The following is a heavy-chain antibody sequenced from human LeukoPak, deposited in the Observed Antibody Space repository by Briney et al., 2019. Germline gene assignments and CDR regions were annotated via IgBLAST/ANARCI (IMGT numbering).Heavy chain of an antibody. J-gene: IGHJ5*02. CDR1: GGSISSYY. CDR2: IYYSGST. Sequence: SETLSLTCTVSGGSISSYYWNWIRQPPGKGLEWIGYIYYSGSTNYNPSLKSRVTISVDTSKNQFSLKLSSVTAADTAVYYCARLLYYYDSSGYWTDWFDPWGQGTLVTVSS. CDR3: ARLLYYYDSSGYWTDWFDP. D-gene: IGHD3-22*01. V-gene: IGHV4-59*01.